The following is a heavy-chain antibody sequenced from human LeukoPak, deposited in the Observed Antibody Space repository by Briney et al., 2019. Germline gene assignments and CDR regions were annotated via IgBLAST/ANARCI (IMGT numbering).Heavy chain of an antibody. CDR2: INTDGSST. CDR1: GFTFSSYW. D-gene: IGHD2-2*01. J-gene: IGHJ4*02. CDR3: ARDDYCSSTSCYYFDY. Sequence: GGSLRLSCAASGFTFSSYWMHWVRQAPGKGLVWVSRINTDGSSTSYADSVKGRFTISRDNAKNTLYLQMNSLRAEDTAVYYCARDDYCSSTSCYYFDYWGQGTLVTVSS. V-gene: IGHV3-74*01.